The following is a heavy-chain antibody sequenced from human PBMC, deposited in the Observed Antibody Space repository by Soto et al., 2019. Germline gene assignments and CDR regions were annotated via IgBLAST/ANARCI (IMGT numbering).Heavy chain of an antibody. J-gene: IGHJ3*02. CDR3: ATQPMVRGVYDAFDI. CDR2: ISSSGSTI. V-gene: IGHV3-48*03. Sequence: PGGSLRLSCAASGFTFSSYEMNWVRQAPGKGLEWVSYISSSGSTIYYADSVKGRFTISRDNAKNSLYLQMNSLRAEDTAVYYCATQPMVRGVYDAFDIWGQGTMVTVSS. D-gene: IGHD3-10*01. CDR1: GFTFSSYE.